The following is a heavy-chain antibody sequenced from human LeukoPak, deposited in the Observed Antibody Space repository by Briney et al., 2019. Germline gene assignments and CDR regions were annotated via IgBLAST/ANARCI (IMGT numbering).Heavy chain of an antibody. Sequence: GGSLRLSCAASGFTVSNNYMSWVRQAPGKGLEWVSVIYSGDNTYYLESVKGRFTISRDNSKNTLFLQMNRLRAEDTAVYYCAGRRVLDASFDYWGQGTLVTVSS. CDR2: IYSGDNT. V-gene: IGHV3-66*02. CDR1: GFTVSNNY. D-gene: IGHD3-16*01. CDR3: AGRRVLDASFDY. J-gene: IGHJ4*02.